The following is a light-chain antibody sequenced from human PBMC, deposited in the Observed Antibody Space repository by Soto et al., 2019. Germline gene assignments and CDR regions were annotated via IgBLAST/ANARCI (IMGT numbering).Light chain of an antibody. Sequence: QSALTQPASVSGSPGQSITISCTGTSSDIGGYYYVSWYQHHPGTAPKLLIYQVTNRPSRVSNRFSGSKPGNTASLTISGLQADDEADYYCTSYSSSDIFYVFGTGTKVTVL. CDR1: SSDIGGYYY. CDR3: TSYSSSDIFYV. J-gene: IGLJ1*01. CDR2: QVT. V-gene: IGLV2-14*01.